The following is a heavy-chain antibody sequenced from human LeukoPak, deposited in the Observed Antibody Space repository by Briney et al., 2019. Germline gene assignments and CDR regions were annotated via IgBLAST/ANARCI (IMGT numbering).Heavy chain of an antibody. CDR1: GGSFSGYY. D-gene: IGHD1-26*01. CDR2: IYHSGST. CDR3: ARGPGSGSYSVYYFDY. J-gene: IGHJ4*02. Sequence: SETLSLTCAVYGGSFSGYYWSWIRQPPGKGLEWIGEIYHSGSTNYNPSLKSRVTISVDTSKNQFSLKLSSVTAADTAVYYCARGPGSGSYSVYYFDYWGQGTLVTVSS. V-gene: IGHV4-34*01.